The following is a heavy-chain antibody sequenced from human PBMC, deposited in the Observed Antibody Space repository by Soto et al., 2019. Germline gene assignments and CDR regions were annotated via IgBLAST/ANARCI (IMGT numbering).Heavy chain of an antibody. J-gene: IGHJ4*02. D-gene: IGHD5-12*01. CDR1: GYTFTSYY. CDR3: SRPGYSNYDSDY. CDR2: INPSGGST. Sequence: QVQLVQSGAEVKKPGASVKVSCKASGYTFTSYYMHWVRQAPGQGLEWMGIINPSGGSTSYAQKFQGRVTMTRDTSTSTVYMELSSLRSEDTAVYYCSRPGYSNYDSDYWGQGTLVTVSS. V-gene: IGHV1-46*03.